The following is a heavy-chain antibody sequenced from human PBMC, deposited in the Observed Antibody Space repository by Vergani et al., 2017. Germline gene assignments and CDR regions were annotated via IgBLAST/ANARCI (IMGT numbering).Heavy chain of an antibody. CDR2: INTNSGGT. J-gene: IGHJ6*02. V-gene: IGHV1-2*02. CDR3: AREVRARDIAAAAQTPFYYSGMDV. CDR1: GYTFTGYY. D-gene: IGHD6-13*01. Sequence: QVQLVQSGAEVKKPGASVKVSCKASGYTFTGYYMHWVRQAPGQGLEWMGWINTNSGGTNYAQKFQGRVTMTRDTSISTAYMERSRLRSDDTAVYYCAREVRARDIAAAAQTPFYYSGMDVWGQGTTVTVSS.